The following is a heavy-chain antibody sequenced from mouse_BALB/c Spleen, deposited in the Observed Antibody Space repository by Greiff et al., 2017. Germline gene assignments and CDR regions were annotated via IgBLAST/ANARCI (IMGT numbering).Heavy chain of an antibody. CDR1: GYSITSDYA. D-gene: IGHD2-3*01. V-gene: IGHV3-2*02. CDR2: ISYSGST. CDR3: AGAYDGYYPDY. Sequence: ESGPGLVKPSQSLSLTCTVTGYSITSDYAWNWIRQFPGNKLEWMGYISYSGSTSYNPSLKSRISITRDTSKNQFFLQLNSVTTEDTATYYCAGAYDGYYPDYWGQGTTLTVSS. J-gene: IGHJ2*01.